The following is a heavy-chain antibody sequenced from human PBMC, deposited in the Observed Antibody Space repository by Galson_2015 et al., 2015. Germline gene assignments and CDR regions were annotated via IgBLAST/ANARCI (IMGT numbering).Heavy chain of an antibody. Sequence: SLRLSCAASGFTVSSNYMSWVRQAPGKGLEWVSVIYSGGGTSFADSVKGRFTISRDNSKNTLYLQMNSLRAADTAVYYCARVGDCSSTSCYGWSHWFDPWGKGTLVTVSS. V-gene: IGHV3-53*01. D-gene: IGHD2-2*01. CDR2: IYSGGGT. J-gene: IGHJ5*02. CDR3: ARVGDCSSTSCYGWSHWFDP. CDR1: GFTVSSNY.